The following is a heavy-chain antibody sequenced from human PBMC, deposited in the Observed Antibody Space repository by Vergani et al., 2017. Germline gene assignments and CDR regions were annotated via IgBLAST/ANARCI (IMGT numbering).Heavy chain of an antibody. D-gene: IGHD3-22*01. V-gene: IGHV1-69*02. CDR3: ARNYYDSSGYCFDY. Sequence: QVQLVQSGAEVKKPGSSVKVSCKASGGTFSSYTFSWVRQAPGQGLEWMGRIIPILGIANYAQKFQGRVTITADKSTSTAYMELSSLRSEDTAVYYCARNYYDSSGYCFDYWGQGTLVTVSS. J-gene: IGHJ4*02. CDR2: IIPILGIA. CDR1: GGTFSSYT.